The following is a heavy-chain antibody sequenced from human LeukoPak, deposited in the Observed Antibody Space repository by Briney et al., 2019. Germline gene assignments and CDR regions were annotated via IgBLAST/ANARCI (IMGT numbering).Heavy chain of an antibody. CDR1: GASVSGSNYY. CDR2: IYSSGST. Sequence: PSETLSLTCAVSGASVSGSNYYWGWIRQPPGKGLEWIGNIYSSGSTYYNASLQSRVTISIDTSKNQFSLRLISVTAADTAMYYCAKSGGYGLIAYWGQGTRVTVSS. V-gene: IGHV4-39*01. CDR3: AKSGGYGLIAY. D-gene: IGHD1-26*01. J-gene: IGHJ4*02.